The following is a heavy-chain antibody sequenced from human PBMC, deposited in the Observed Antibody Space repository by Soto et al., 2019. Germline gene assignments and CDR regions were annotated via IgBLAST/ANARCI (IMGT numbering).Heavy chain of an antibody. CDR1: GFVFSIYG. V-gene: IGHV3-30*18. D-gene: IGHD2-15*01. CDR2: ISYDGRTK. J-gene: IGHJ4*02. CDR3: GKILSCSDVVGPDTIDY. Sequence: QVQLVESGGGVVQPGRSLRLSCAASGFVFSIYGMRWFSQAPGKGLEWVADISYDGRTKHYADSVKGRFNISRDNSRNTLYLQMNSLRAEDTAVYYCGKILSCSDVVGPDTIDYWGQGTLVTVSS.